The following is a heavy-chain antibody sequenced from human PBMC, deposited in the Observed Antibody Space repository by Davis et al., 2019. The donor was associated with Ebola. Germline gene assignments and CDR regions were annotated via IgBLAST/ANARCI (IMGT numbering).Heavy chain of an antibody. D-gene: IGHD4-23*01. J-gene: IGHJ4*02. CDR1: GFTFSSYA. Sequence: GESLKISCAASGFTFSSYAMSWVRQAPGKGLEWVSAISGSGGSTYYADSVKGRFTISRDNSKNTLYLQMNSLRAEDTAVYYCAKLLRWQALDYWGQGTLVTVSS. V-gene: IGHV3-23*01. CDR3: AKLLRWQALDY. CDR2: ISGSGGST.